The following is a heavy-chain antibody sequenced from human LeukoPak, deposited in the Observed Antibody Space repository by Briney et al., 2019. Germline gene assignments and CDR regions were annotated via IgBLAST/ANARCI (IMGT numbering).Heavy chain of an antibody. V-gene: IGHV3-7*03. J-gene: IGHJ4*02. CDR2: INQRGSEK. CDR1: GFIFSNYL. Sequence: GGSLRLSCAASGFIFSNYLMSGVRQGPGEGPEWVANINQRGSEKYYVDSVKGRFTIPRDNAKNSVDLQMNSLRVEVTAIYYCARLVVPPGNRGWYYEHWGQGTLVTVSS. D-gene: IGHD2-2*01. CDR3: ARLVVPPGNRGWYYEH.